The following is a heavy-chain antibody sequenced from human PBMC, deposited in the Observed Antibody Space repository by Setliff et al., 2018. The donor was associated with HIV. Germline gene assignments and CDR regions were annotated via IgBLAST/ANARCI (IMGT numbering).Heavy chain of an antibody. CDR2: IRNKNRGYTT. Sequence: GGSLRLSCVASGFSFSDYYMDWVRQTPGKGLDWVGRIRNKNRGYTTEYAASVKGRFSVSRDDSKNSLYLQMNSLQTEDTAVYYCSSVPHPYCSGTSCPSGSWGQGTLVTVSS. CDR3: SSVPHPYCSGTSCPSGS. V-gene: IGHV3-72*01. J-gene: IGHJ5*02. CDR1: GFSFSDYY. D-gene: IGHD2-2*01.